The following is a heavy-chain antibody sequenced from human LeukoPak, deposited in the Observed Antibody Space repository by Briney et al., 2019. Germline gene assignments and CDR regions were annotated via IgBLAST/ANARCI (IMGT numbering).Heavy chain of an antibody. V-gene: IGHV4-30-2*01. CDR3: ARNVIVVVPAADFDI. D-gene: IGHD2-2*01. CDR2: IYHSGST. J-gene: IGHJ3*02. CDR1: GGSISSGGYY. Sequence: SETLSLTCTVSGGSISSGGYYWSWIRQPPGKGLEWIGYIYHSGSTYYNPSLKSRVAISVDRSKNQFSLKLSSVTAADTAVYYCARNVIVVVPAADFDIWGQGTMVTVSS.